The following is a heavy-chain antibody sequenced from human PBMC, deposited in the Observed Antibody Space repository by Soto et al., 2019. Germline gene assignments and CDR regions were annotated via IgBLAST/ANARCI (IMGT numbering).Heavy chain of an antibody. Sequence: SETLSLTCTVSGGSISSGGYYWSWIRQHPGKGLEWIGYIYYSGSTYYNPSLKSRVTISVDTSKNQFSLKLSSVTAADTAVYYCARGIDPYYYGSGSALNWFDPWGQGTLVTVSS. CDR1: GGSISSGGYY. V-gene: IGHV4-31*03. CDR2: IYYSGST. J-gene: IGHJ5*02. D-gene: IGHD3-10*01. CDR3: ARGIDPYYYGSGSALNWFDP.